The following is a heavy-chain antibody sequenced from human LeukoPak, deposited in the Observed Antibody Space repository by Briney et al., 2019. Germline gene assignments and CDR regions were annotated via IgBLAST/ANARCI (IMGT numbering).Heavy chain of an antibody. D-gene: IGHD2-15*01. CDR1: GGTFSSYA. CDR3: AREVVVVVAAMRNGNWFDP. CDR2: IIPIFGIA. Sequence: ASVKVSCKASGGTFSSYAISWVRQAPGQGLEWVGGIIPIFGIANYAQKFQGRVTSTTDESTSTAYMELSSLRSEDTAVYYCAREVVVVVAAMRNGNWFDPWGQGTLVTVSS. J-gene: IGHJ5*02. V-gene: IGHV1-69*05.